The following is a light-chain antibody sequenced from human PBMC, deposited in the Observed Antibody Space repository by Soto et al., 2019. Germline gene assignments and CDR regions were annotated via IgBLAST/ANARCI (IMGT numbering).Light chain of an antibody. Sequence: EMAQSPATLSVSVVERPTLSSWAIETVATNLAWYQQTPGQAPRLLISGASTRAAGISDRFRGSGSGTEFTLTISSLRSEDSAIYYCQQYFEWPPMTFGQGTKVDIK. CDR3: QQYFEWPPMT. J-gene: IGKJ1*01. CDR1: ETVATN. CDR2: GAS. V-gene: IGKV3-15*01.